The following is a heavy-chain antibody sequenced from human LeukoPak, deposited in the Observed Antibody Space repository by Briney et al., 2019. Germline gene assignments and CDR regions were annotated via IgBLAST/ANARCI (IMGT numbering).Heavy chain of an antibody. V-gene: IGHV3-23*01. D-gene: IGHD2-21*02. CDR3: ASASCGGDCYTVQH. CDR2: ISGSGGST. CDR1: GFTFSSYA. Sequence: GGSLRLSCAASGFTFSSYAMSWVRQAPGKGLEWVSAISGSGGSTYYADSVKGRFTISRDNSMNTLYLQMNSLRAEDTAVYYCASASCGGDCYTVQHWGQGTLVTVSS. J-gene: IGHJ1*01.